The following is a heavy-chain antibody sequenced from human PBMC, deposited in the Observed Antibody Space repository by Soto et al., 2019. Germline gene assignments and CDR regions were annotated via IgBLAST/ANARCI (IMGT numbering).Heavy chain of an antibody. CDR2: VYYSGST. CDR3: ARLLYDSRGYYYFDY. J-gene: IGHJ4*02. V-gene: IGHV4-39*01. Sequence: SETLSLTCTVSGGSISSSSYYWCWIRQPPGKGLEWIGSVYYSGSTYDNPSLKGRINLSVDRSKSQFSLKLTSVTAADTAVYYCARLLYDSRGYYYFDYWGQGTLVTVSS. CDR1: GGSISSSSYY. D-gene: IGHD3-22*01.